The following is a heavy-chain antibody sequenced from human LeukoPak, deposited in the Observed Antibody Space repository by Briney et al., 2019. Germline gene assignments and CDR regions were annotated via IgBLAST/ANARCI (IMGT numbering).Heavy chain of an antibody. D-gene: IGHD6-19*01. J-gene: IGHJ4*02. Sequence: PGGSLRLSCAASGFTFSSYWMNWARQAPGKGLEWVASINHNGNVNYYVDSVKGRFTISRDNAKNSLYLQMSNLRAEDTAVYYCARAKEDTSGCLDYWGQGTLVTVSS. CDR3: ARAKEDTSGCLDY. V-gene: IGHV3-7*03. CDR2: INHNGNVN. CDR1: GFTFSSYW.